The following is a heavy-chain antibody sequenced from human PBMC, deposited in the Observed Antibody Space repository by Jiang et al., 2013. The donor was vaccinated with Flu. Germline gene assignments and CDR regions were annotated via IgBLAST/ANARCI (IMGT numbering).Heavy chain of an antibody. D-gene: IGHD6-13*01. J-gene: IGHJ4*02. CDR3: ARQRREQQLVQQYYFDY. Sequence: SGSGLVKPSETLSLTCAVSGYSISSGFYWGWIRQPPGKGLEWIGIFYHSGSTYYNPSLKSRVTISVDTSKNQFSLKLSSVTAADTAVYYCARQRREQQLVQQYYFDYWGQGTLVTVSS. CDR2: FYHSGST. CDR1: GYSISSGFY. V-gene: IGHV4-38-2*01.